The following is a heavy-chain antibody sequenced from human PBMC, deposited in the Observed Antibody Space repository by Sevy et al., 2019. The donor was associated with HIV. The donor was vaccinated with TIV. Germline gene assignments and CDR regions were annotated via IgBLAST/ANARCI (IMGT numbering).Heavy chain of an antibody. CDR2: ISYDGSNK. D-gene: IGHD3-10*01. J-gene: IGHJ6*02. CDR3: ASPNYYGSGSYYPSADIDYYGMDV. CDR1: GFTFSSYA. V-gene: IGHV3-30-3*01. Sequence: GGSLRLSCAASGFTFSSYAMHWVRQAPGKGLEWVAVISYDGSNKYYADSVKGRFTISRDNSKNTLYLQMNSLRAEDTAVYYCASPNYYGSGSYYPSADIDYYGMDVWGQGTTVTVS.